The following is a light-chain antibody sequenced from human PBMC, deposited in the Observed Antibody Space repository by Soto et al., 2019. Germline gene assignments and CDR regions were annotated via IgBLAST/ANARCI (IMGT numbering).Light chain of an antibody. Sequence: DIQLTQSPSFLSASVGDRVTITCRASQGISSYLAWYQQKPGKAPKLLIYAASTLQSGVPSRFSGSGSGTEFTLTISSLQPEDFATCYCQQLNSYPCTFGQGTKLQIK. CDR3: QQLNSYPCT. J-gene: IGKJ2*02. V-gene: IGKV1-9*01. CDR1: QGISSY. CDR2: AAS.